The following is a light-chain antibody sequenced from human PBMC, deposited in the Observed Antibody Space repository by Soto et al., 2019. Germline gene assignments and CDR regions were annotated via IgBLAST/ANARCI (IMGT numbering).Light chain of an antibody. CDR3: RQYESYPLT. CDR1: QTSSSW. Sequence: DIQMTQSPSTLSGPVGDRVTIPCRAGQTSSSWLAWYQQKPGGAPKLLIYKASTLRSRVPSGFSGSGSAREFSLTISSLQPDDFAAYYCRQYESYPLTFGRGTKVDIK. V-gene: IGKV1-5*03. CDR2: KAS. J-gene: IGKJ4*01.